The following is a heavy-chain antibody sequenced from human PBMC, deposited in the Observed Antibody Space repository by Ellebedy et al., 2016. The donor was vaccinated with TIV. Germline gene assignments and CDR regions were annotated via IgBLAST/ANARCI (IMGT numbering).Heavy chain of an antibody. Sequence: GESLKIPCAASGFTFSSYAMSWVRQAPGKGLEWVSAISGSGGSTYYADSVKGRFTISRDNSKNTLYLQMNSLRAEDTAVYYCAKSLIGYYYYYGMDVWGHGTTVTVSS. D-gene: IGHD2-15*01. J-gene: IGHJ6*02. V-gene: IGHV3-23*01. CDR1: GFTFSSYA. CDR2: ISGSGGST. CDR3: AKSLIGYYYYYGMDV.